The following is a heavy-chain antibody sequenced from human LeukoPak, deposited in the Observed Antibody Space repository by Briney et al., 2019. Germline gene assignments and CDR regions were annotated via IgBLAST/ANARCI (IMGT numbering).Heavy chain of an antibody. CDR2: INHSGST. J-gene: IGHJ4*02. CDR1: GGSFSGYY. CDR3: AREGRTYYDFWSGYYTGLDY. Sequence: PSETLSLTCAVYGGSFSGYYWSWIRQPPGKGLEWIGEINHSGSTNYNPSLKSRVTISVDTSKKQFSLKLSSVTAADTAVYYCAREGRTYYDFWSGYYTGLDYWGQGTLDTVSS. D-gene: IGHD3-3*01. V-gene: IGHV4-34*01.